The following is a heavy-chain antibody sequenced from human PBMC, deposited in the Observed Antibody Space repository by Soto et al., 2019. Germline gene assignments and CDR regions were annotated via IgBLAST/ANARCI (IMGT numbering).Heavy chain of an antibody. CDR1: GYTFTSYG. D-gene: IGHD3-3*01. CDR3: ARKLFGMIIIGYY. J-gene: IGHJ4*02. CDR2: ISTYSGNT. V-gene: IGHV1-18*04. Sequence: GASVKVSCKASGYTFTSYGISWVRQAPGQGLEWMGWISTYSGNTDYAQKFQGRITMTTDTSTDTVYMELRSLRSDDTAVYFCARKLFGMIIIGYYWGQGTLVTVSS.